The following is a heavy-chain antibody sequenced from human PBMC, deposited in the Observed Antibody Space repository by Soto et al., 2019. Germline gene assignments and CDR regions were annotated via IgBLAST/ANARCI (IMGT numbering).Heavy chain of an antibody. D-gene: IGHD1-26*01. V-gene: IGHV4-34*01. CDR2: IHQSGRT. CDR1: GASFRNFF. J-gene: IGHJ6*02. Sequence: QVPPQQWGAGLLKPSETLSLSCTFSGASFRNFFWTWIREPPGQGLEWIGEIHQSGRTSYSPSLKSRITIAIDPSEKHFSLNLTSVTVADTAVYYCARGESEQLRFQRYQYYGMDVWGQGTTVTVSS. CDR3: ARGESEQLRFQRYQYYGMDV.